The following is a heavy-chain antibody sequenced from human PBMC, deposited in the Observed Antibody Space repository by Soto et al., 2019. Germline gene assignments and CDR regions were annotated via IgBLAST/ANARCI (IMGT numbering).Heavy chain of an antibody. V-gene: IGHV4-59*01. J-gene: IGHJ4*02. D-gene: IGHD5-18*01. CDR1: GGSISSYY. Sequence: QVQLQESGPGLVKPSETLSLTCTVSGGSISSYYWSWIRQPPGKGLEWIGYIYYSGSTNYNPSLKSRVTISVDTSKIPFSLKLSYVTAADTAVYYCASGASVDTAMVFDYWGQGTLVTVSS. CDR3: ASGASVDTAMVFDY. CDR2: IYYSGST.